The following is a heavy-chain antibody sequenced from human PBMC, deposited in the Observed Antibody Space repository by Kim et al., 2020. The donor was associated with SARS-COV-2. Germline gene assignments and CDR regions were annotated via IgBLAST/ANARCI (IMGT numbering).Heavy chain of an antibody. Sequence: SVKVSCKASGGTFSSYAISWVRQAPGQGLEWMGGIIPIFGTANYAQKFQGRVTITADESTSTAYMELSSLRSEDTAVYYCAREMATMGPYYYYYGMDVWGQGTTVTVSS. J-gene: IGHJ6*02. D-gene: IGHD5-12*01. CDR2: IIPIFGTA. V-gene: IGHV1-69*13. CDR3: AREMATMGPYYYYYGMDV. CDR1: GGTFSSYA.